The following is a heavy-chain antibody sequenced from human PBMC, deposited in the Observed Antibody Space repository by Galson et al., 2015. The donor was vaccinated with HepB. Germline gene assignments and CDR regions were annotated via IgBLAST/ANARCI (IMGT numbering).Heavy chain of an antibody. V-gene: IGHV3-74*01. J-gene: IGHJ4*02. D-gene: IGHD2-15*01. CDR1: GFTFSSYW. CDR2: INSDGSST. CDR3: ARAVVVVAANPDY. Sequence: SLRLSCAASGFTFSSYWMHWVRQAPGKGLVWVSRINSDGSSTSYADSVKGRFTISRDNAKNTLYLQMNSLRAEDTAVYYCARAVVVVAANPDYWGQGTLVTVSS.